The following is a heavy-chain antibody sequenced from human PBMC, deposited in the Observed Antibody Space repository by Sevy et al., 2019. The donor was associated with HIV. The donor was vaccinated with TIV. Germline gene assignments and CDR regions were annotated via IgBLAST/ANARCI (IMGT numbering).Heavy chain of an antibody. CDR2: INPDGSEK. CDR3: ARSSYYSFDY. CDR1: GFGFGSSW. V-gene: IGHV3-7*03. Sequence: GGSLRLSCAASGFGFGSSWMTWVRQAPGKGLEWVAGINPDGSEKYYLDSVKGRYTFSRDNAKNSLYLQMNSLRAEDTAMYYCARSSYYSFDYWGQGTLVTVSS. D-gene: IGHD3-22*01. J-gene: IGHJ4*02.